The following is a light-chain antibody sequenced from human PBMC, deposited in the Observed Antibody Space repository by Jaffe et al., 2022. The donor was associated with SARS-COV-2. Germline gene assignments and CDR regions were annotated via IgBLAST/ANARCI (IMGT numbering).Light chain of an antibody. V-gene: IGKV1-39*01. CDR1: QNLNTF. Sequence: DIQMTQSPSSLSASVGDRVTITCRASQNLNTFLNWYQHKPGKAPQLLIYGASNLQSGVPSRFSGSGSGTDFTLTISSLQPEDFATYYCQQSFTTLTFGPGTKVDFK. CDR2: GAS. CDR3: QQSFTTLT. J-gene: IGKJ3*01.